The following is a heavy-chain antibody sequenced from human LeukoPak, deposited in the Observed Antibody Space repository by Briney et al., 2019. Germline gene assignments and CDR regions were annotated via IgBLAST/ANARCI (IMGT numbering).Heavy chain of an antibody. CDR2: ISSRSSNI. CDR3: ARIPGGYYYGMDV. D-gene: IGHD3-16*01. V-gene: IGHV3-48*01. J-gene: IGHJ6*02. Sequence: GGSLRLSCAASGFTFSSYSMNWVRQAPGKGLEWVSYISSRSSNIYYADSVKGRFTISRDNAKNSLYLQMNSLRGEDTAVYYCARIPGGYYYGMDVWGQGTTVTVSS. CDR1: GFTFSSYS.